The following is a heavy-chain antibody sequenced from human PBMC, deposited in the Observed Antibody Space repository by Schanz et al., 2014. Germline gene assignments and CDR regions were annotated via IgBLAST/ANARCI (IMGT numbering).Heavy chain of an antibody. CDR3: TRDRGALINHNDALDL. CDR1: GFTFRGHA. V-gene: IGHV3-30*04. D-gene: IGHD3-16*01. J-gene: IGHJ3*01. Sequence: QVQLVESGGGVVQPGTSLRLSCAASGFTFRGHAMHWVRQAPGQGLEKVAVTSTDGTKTYYAASVRGRFTISRDNSKNTVYLQMNSLRSEDTAVYYCTRDRGALINHNDALDLWGQRTMVSVSS. CDR2: TSTDGTKT.